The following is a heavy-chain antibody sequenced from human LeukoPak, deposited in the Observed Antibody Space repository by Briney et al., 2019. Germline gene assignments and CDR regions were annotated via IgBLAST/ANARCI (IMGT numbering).Heavy chain of an antibody. Sequence: ASVKVSCKASGYTFTGYYMHWVRQAPGQGLEWMGRVNPNSGGTNYAQKFQGRVTMTRDTSISTAYMELSRLRSDDTAVYYCARSYYDILTGYPKNNWFDPWGQGTLVTVSS. CDR3: ARSYYDILTGYPKNNWFDP. V-gene: IGHV1-2*06. CDR2: VNPNSGGT. J-gene: IGHJ5*02. CDR1: GYTFTGYY. D-gene: IGHD3-9*01.